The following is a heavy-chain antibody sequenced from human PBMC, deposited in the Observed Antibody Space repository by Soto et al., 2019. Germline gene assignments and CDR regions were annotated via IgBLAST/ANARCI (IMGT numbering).Heavy chain of an antibody. J-gene: IGHJ5*02. V-gene: IGHV1-69*06. CDR1: GGTFSSYA. CDR2: IIPIFGTA. CDR3: ARGYCSGGSCYSEVWFDP. Sequence: ASVKVSCKASGGTFSSYAISWVRQAPGQGLEWMGGIIPIFGTANYAQKFQGRVTITADKSTSTAYMELSSLRSEDTAVYYCARGYCSGGSCYSEVWFDPWGQGTLVTVSS. D-gene: IGHD2-15*01.